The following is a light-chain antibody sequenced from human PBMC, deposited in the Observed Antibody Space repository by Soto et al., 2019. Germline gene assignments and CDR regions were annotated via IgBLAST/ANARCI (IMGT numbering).Light chain of an antibody. Sequence: EVVLTQFPGTLSLSPGERATLSCRASQTITGTYLAWYQQKPGQAPRLLIYGASNRATGIPDRFSGSGSGTDFTLTISSLEPEDFAVYYCQQRGNWPRTFGQGTKVDIK. CDR2: GAS. CDR1: QTITGTY. CDR3: QQRGNWPRT. V-gene: IGKV3-11*01. J-gene: IGKJ1*01.